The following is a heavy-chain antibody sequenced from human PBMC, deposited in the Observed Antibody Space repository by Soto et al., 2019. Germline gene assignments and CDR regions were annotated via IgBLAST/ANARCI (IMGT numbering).Heavy chain of an antibody. Sequence: VKVSCKASGGTFSSYAISWVRQAPGQGLEWMGGIIPIFGTANYAQKFQGRVTITADESTSTAYMELSSLRSEDTAVYYCARDRGMYYDFWSGPENHYYYYGMDVWGQGTTVTVSS. CDR3: ARDRGMYYDFWSGPENHYYYYGMDV. D-gene: IGHD3-3*01. CDR2: IIPIFGTA. CDR1: GGTFSSYA. V-gene: IGHV1-69*01. J-gene: IGHJ6*02.